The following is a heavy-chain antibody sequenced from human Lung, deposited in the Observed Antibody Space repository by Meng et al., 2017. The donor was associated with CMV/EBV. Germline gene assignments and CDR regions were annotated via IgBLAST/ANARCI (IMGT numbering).Heavy chain of an antibody. CDR3: TTDGVDSNYEGLEIYYYGMDV. V-gene: IGHV3-15*01. Sequence: GGSLRLXCAASGFTFSNAWMSWVRQAPGKGLEWVGRIKSKTDGGTTDYAAPVKGRFTISRDDSKNKLYLQMNSLKTVDTAVYYCTTDGVDSNYEGLEIYYYGMDVWXQGTTVTVSS. CDR1: GFTFSNAW. J-gene: IGHJ6*02. CDR2: IKSKTDGGTT. D-gene: IGHD4-11*01.